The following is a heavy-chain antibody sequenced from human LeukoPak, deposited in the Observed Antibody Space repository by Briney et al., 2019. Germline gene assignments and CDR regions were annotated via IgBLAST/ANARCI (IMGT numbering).Heavy chain of an antibody. CDR2: ISSSSSYI. V-gene: IGHV3-21*01. CDR1: GFTFSSYS. Sequence: KPGGSLRLSCAASGFTFSSYSMNWVRQAPGKGLEWVSYISSSSSYIYYADSVKGRFTISRDNAKNSLYLQMNSLRAEDTAVYYCARDPYSSSWYSGHFDYWGQGTLVTVSS. D-gene: IGHD6-13*01. J-gene: IGHJ4*02. CDR3: ARDPYSSSWYSGHFDY.